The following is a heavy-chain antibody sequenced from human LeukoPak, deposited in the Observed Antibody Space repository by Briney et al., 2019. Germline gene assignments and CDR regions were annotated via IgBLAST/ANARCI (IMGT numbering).Heavy chain of an antibody. Sequence: PSETLSLTCTVSGGSISSYYWSWIRQPPGKGLEWIGYIYYSGSTNYNPSLKSRVTISVDTSKNQFSLKLSSVTAADTAVYYCARGGWNTIFGHYYYGMDVWGQGTTVTVSS. CDR3: ARGGWNTIFGHYYYGMDV. V-gene: IGHV4-59*01. CDR2: IYYSGST. CDR1: GGSISSYY. D-gene: IGHD3-3*01. J-gene: IGHJ6*02.